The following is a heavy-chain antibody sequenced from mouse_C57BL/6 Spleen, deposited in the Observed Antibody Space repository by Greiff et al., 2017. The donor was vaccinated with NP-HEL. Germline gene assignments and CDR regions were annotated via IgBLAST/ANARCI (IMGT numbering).Heavy chain of an antibody. Sequence: EVQLQESGPELVKPGASVKIPCKASGYTFTDYNMDWVKQSHGKSLEWIGDINPNNGGTIYNQKFKGKATLTVDKSSSTAYMELRSLTSEDTAVYYGARKPNYSNSAWFAYWGQGTLVTVSA. CDR1: GYTFTDYN. J-gene: IGHJ3*01. CDR3: ARKPNYSNSAWFAY. V-gene: IGHV1-18*01. D-gene: IGHD2-5*01. CDR2: INPNNGGT.